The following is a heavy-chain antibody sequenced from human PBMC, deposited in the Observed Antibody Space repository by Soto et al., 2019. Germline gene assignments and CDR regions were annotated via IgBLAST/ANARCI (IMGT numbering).Heavy chain of an antibody. D-gene: IGHD3-22*01. Sequence: QVQLVQSGAEVKKPGASVKVSCKASGYTFTSYAMHWVRQAPGQRLEWMGWINAGNGNTKYSQKFQGRVTITRDTSASPAYMERSSLRSEDTAVNYCARRGRYYDSSGYLGPFDYWGQGTLVTVSS. CDR1: GYTFTSYA. J-gene: IGHJ4*02. CDR2: INAGNGNT. CDR3: ARRGRYYDSSGYLGPFDY. V-gene: IGHV1-3*01.